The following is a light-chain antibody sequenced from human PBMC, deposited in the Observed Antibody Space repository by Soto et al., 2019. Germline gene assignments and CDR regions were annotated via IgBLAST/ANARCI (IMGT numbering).Light chain of an antibody. Sequence: EIVMTQSPATLSVSPGERATLSCRASQSVSSNLAWYQQKPGQAPRLLIYGASSRATGIPDRFSGSGSGTDFTLTISSLEPEDFAVYYCQHRSNWLAFGGGTKVDI. CDR2: GAS. V-gene: IGKV3-11*01. J-gene: IGKJ4*01. CDR3: QHRSNWLA. CDR1: QSVSSN.